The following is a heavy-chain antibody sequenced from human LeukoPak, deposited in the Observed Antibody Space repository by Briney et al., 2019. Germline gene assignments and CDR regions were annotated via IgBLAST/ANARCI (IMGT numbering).Heavy chain of an antibody. V-gene: IGHV3-23*01. CDR2: INGRGGST. CDR3: ARGPSGYHNT. Sequence: GGSLRLSCAASGFTFSNYAMSWVRQAPGKGLEWVSSINGRGGSTYYADSVKGRFTISRDNSKNTLYLQMNSLRAEDTAVYYCARGPSGYHNTGGQGTLVTVSS. CDR1: GFTFSNYA. D-gene: IGHD5-12*01. J-gene: IGHJ4*02.